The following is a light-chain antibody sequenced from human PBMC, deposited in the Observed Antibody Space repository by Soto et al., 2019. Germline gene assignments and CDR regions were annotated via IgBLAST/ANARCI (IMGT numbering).Light chain of an antibody. CDR1: QSVSSTY. CDR2: GAS. CDR3: QQYGFSFRA. V-gene: IGKV3-20*01. Sequence: EILLTQSPGTLSLSPGERATLSCRASQSVSSTYLSWYQLKPGQAPRLLIYGASSSATGIPDRFSGSGSGTDFTLTISRLEPEDFAVYYCQQYGFSFRAFGQGTKVEL. J-gene: IGKJ1*01.